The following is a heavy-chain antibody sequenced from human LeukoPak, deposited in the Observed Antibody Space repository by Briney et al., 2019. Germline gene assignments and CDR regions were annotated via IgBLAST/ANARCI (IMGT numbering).Heavy chain of an antibody. J-gene: IGHJ4*02. D-gene: IGHD5-12*01. CDR2: IHYSGST. Sequence: SETLSLTCTVSGGSISSSGFFWGWIRQPPGKRLERIGNIHYSGSTYYNPSLKSRVTISVDTSKNQFSLKLTSVTAADTAVYYCATRYCPYSGCNFFPHYWGQGTLVTVSS. V-gene: IGHV4-39*01. CDR1: GGSISSSGFF. CDR3: ATRYCPYSGCNFFPHY.